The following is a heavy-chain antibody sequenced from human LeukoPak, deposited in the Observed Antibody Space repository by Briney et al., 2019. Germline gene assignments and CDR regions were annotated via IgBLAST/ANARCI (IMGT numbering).Heavy chain of an antibody. D-gene: IGHD1-26*01. CDR1: GFTFSSYA. V-gene: IGHV3-23*01. Sequence: GGSLRLSCAASGFTFSSYAMSWVRQAPGKGLEWVSAISGSGNSIYYADSAEGRFTISRDNSKNTLYLQMNSLRAGDTAVYYCAKDPIFSGSYGVFDYWGLGTLVTVSS. CDR3: AKDPIFSGSYGVFDY. J-gene: IGHJ4*02. CDR2: ISGSGNSI.